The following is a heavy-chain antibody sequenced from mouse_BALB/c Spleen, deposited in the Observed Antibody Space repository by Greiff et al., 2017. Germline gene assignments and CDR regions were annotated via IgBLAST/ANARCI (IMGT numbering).Heavy chain of an antibody. CDR2: IYPGDGDT. Sequence: VKLQESGAELVRPGSSVKISCKASGYAFSSYWMNWVKQRPGQGLEWIGQIYPGDGDTNYNGKFKGKATLTADKSSSTAYMQLSSLTSEDSAVYFCARDYGYVGYFDVWGAGTTVTVSS. CDR3: ARDYGYVGYFDV. J-gene: IGHJ1*01. D-gene: IGHD1-2*01. CDR1: GYAFSSYW. V-gene: IGHV1-80*01.